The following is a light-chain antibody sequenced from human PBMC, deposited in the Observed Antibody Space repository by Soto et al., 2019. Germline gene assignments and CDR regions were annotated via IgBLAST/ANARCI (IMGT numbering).Light chain of an antibody. J-gene: IGKJ1*01. V-gene: IGKV1-5*03. Sequence: DIQMTQSPSTLSASVGDRVTITCRASQSISSWLAWYQQKAGEAPKLLIYKASSLESGVPSRFGGSGSGTEFTLTISSLQSDDFATYYCQQYNVYPWTFGPGTKVEIK. CDR3: QQYNVYPWT. CDR2: KAS. CDR1: QSISSW.